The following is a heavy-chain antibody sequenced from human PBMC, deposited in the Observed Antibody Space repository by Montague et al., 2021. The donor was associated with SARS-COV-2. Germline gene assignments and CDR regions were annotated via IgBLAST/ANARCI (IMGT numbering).Heavy chain of an antibody. CDR1: GGSVSSGSYY. CDR2: IYYSGST. CDR3: ARDPWRITIFGVVTRYGMDV. D-gene: IGHD3-3*01. V-gene: IGHV4-61*01. J-gene: IGHJ6*02. Sequence: SETLSLTCTVSGGSVSSGSYYWSWLRQPPGKGLEWIGYIYYSGSTNYNPSLKSRVTISVDTSENQFSLKLSSVTAADTAVYYCARDPWRITIFGVVTRYGMDVWGQGTTVTVSS.